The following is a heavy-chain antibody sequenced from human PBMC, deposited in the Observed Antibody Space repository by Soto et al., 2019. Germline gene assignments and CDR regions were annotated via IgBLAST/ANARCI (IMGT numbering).Heavy chain of an antibody. CDR1: GFTFSRHT. V-gene: IGHV3-30-3*01. CDR3: ARVVYYDVRSGFHTPPYHFDD. Sequence: QVQLVESGGGVVQPGRSLRLSCAASGFTFSRHTMHWVRQAPGKGLEWVAAISDDGSNTYYADSVKGRFTISRDNSKNPLHLLVNRLSSEDTAVHHCARVVYYDVRSGFHTPPYHFDDWGQGTLVTVSS. J-gene: IGHJ4*02. D-gene: IGHD3-3*01. CDR2: ISDDGSNT.